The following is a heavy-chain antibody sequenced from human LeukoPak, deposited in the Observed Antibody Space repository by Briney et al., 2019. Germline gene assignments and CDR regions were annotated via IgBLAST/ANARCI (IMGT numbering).Heavy chain of an antibody. J-gene: IGHJ4*02. CDR2: ISSSSSYI. D-gene: IGHD3-22*01. V-gene: IGHV3-21*01. Sequence: GGSLSLSCAASGFTFSSYSMIWVRQAPGEGLEGVSSISSSSSYIYYADSVKGRFTISRDNAKNSLYLQMNSLRAEDTAVYYCARRAHDSGLDYWGQGTLVTVSS. CDR1: GFTFSSYS. CDR3: ARRAHDSGLDY.